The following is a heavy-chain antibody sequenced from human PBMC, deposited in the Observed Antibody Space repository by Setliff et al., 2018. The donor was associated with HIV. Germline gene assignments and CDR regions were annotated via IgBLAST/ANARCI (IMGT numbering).Heavy chain of an antibody. CDR3: ARMISYSPYFDY. D-gene: IGHD1-26*01. V-gene: IGHV2-70*11. J-gene: IGHJ4*02. CDR1: GFSLSTSGVC. CDR2: IDWDDDK. Sequence: SGPTLVNPTQTLTLTCTFSGFSLSTSGVCVSWIRQPPGKALEWLARIDWDDDKYYSTSLKTRLTTSKDTSKNQVVLKMTNMDPVDTATYYCARMISYSPYFDYWGQGTLVTVSS.